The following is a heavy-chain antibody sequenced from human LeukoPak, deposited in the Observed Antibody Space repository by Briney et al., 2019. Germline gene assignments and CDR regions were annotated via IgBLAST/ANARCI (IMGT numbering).Heavy chain of an antibody. CDR2: IRSKAYGGTT. CDR3: TRWSVFDY. J-gene: IGHJ4*02. V-gene: IGHV3-49*04. Sequence: GGSLRLSCAASGFTFSMSWMTWVRQAPGKGLEWVGFIRSKAYGGTTEYAASVKGRFTISRDDSKSIAYLQMNSLKTEDTAVYYCTRWSVFDYWGQGTLVTVSS. D-gene: IGHD4-11*01. CDR1: GFTFSMSW.